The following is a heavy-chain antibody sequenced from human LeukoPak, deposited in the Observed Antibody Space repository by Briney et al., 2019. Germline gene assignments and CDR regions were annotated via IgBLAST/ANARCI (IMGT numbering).Heavy chain of an antibody. CDR3: ARDDNWGFDY. J-gene: IGHJ4*02. V-gene: IGHV3-21*05. CDR1: GFAFSDYS. D-gene: IGHD7-27*01. Sequence: PGGSLRLSCAASGFAFSDYSMNWVRQAPGKGPEWVANIRGSGSGMGSGNYYAGSVNGRFTISRDNAKNSFYLQMNSLRAEDTAFYYCARDDNWGFDYWGQGALVTVSS. CDR2: IRGSGSGMGSGN.